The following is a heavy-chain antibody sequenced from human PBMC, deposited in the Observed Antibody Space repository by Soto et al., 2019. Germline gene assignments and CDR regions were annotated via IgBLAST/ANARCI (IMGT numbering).Heavy chain of an antibody. CDR1: GFTFSRHA. J-gene: IGHJ6*02. CDR2: ISGDSRSI. V-gene: IGHV3-23*01. Sequence: GGSLRLSCVVSGFTFSRHAMAWVRQAPGKGLEWVSAISGDSRSIYHADSVPGRFTTSRDSSKNTLYLQMNSLKVEDTAVYFCVRHLALSRWGANCYNSGMDVWGQGTTVTVSS. D-gene: IGHD2-21*01. CDR3: VRHLALSRWGANCYNSGMDV.